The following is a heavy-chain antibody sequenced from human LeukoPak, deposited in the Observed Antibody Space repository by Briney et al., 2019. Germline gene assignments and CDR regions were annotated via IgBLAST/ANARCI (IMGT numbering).Heavy chain of an antibody. J-gene: IGHJ4*02. Sequence: PSETLSLTCTVSGGSISSYYWSWIRQPAGKGLEWIGRIYTSGSTNYNPSLKSPGTMSVDTDKNKFSLTLSSVTAGATAVYSCARGISLYYLDYWGQGALVTVSS. V-gene: IGHV4-4*07. D-gene: IGHD2-15*01. CDR3: ARGISLYYLDY. CDR1: GGSISSYY. CDR2: IYTSGST.